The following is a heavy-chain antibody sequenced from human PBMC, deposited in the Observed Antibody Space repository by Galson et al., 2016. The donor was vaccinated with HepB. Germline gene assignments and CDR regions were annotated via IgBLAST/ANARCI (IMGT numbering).Heavy chain of an antibody. J-gene: IGHJ4*02. D-gene: IGHD1-26*01. Sequence: SLRLSCAASGFTFSNYGIHWVRQAPGKGLDWVTVISFDGSNTYYADSVKGRFSVSRDNSKNMVYLQMNSLRAEDTAVYYCARGEPKFDSWGQGTLVAVSS. V-gene: IGHV3-33*01. CDR2: ISFDGSNT. CDR3: ARGEPKFDS. CDR1: GFTFSNYG.